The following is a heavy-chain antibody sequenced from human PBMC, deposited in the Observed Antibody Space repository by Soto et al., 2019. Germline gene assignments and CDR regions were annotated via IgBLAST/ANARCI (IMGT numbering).Heavy chain of an antibody. V-gene: IGHV3-23*01. Sequence: EVQLLESGGGLVQPGGSLRLSCTASGFTFKNCGMIWVRQAPGKGLEWVAAIIGTDTTNYADSVKGRFTISRDNSKDTLYLQMNGLRVEDTAIYYCAKGEALYSSHPWDSWGHGTLVTFSA. D-gene: IGHD3-22*01. CDR1: GFTFKNCG. CDR3: AKGEALYSSHPWDS. J-gene: IGHJ5*01. CDR2: IIGTDTT.